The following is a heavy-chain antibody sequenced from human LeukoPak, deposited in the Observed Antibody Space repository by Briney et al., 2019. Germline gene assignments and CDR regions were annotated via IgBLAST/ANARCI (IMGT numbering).Heavy chain of an antibody. J-gene: IGHJ4*02. CDR2: INSDGSST. V-gene: IGHV3-74*01. Sequence: GGSLRLSSAASGFTFSTYWMHWVRQAPGTGLVWVSLINSDGSSTNYADSVKGRFTISRDNAKNTLYLQMNSLRAEDTAVYYCATDVPAATIFGYWGQGTLVTVSS. CDR1: GFTFSTYW. D-gene: IGHD2-2*01. CDR3: ATDVPAATIFGY.